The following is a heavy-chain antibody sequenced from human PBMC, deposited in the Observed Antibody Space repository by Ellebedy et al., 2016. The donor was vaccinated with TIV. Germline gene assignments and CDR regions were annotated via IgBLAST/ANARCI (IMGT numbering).Heavy chain of an antibody. Sequence: AASVKVSCKASGYTFTGYYMHWARQAPGQGLEWMGWINPNSGGTNYAQKFQGRVTMTRDTSISTAYMELSRLRSDDTAVYYCARDLGYGSGSYRDYWGQGTLVTVSS. J-gene: IGHJ4*02. CDR1: GYTFTGYY. CDR3: ARDLGYGSGSYRDY. D-gene: IGHD3-10*01. CDR2: INPNSGGT. V-gene: IGHV1-2*02.